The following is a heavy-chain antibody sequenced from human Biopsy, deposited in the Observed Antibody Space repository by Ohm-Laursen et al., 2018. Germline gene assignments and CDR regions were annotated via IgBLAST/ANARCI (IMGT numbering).Heavy chain of an antibody. Sequence: ASVKVSCKASGYTFTYYYVHWVRQAPGHGLEWMGWIDTINGGARYAQKFQGRVTMTRDTSISTAYMELSRLTSDDTAAYYCARERDPWGQGTLVTVSS. J-gene: IGHJ5*02. V-gene: IGHV1-2*02. CDR3: ARERDP. CDR2: IDTINGGA. CDR1: GYTFTYYY.